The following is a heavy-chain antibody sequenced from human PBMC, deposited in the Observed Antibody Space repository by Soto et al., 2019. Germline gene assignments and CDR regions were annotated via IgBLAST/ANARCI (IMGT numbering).Heavy chain of an antibody. Sequence: ASVKVSCKASGYTFTSYYMHWVRQAPGQGLEWMGIINPSGGSTSYAQKFQGRVTMTRDTSTSTVYMELSSLRSEDTAVYYCARLNLGSYLTQTYYFDYWGQGTLVTVSS. J-gene: IGHJ4*02. CDR3: ARLNLGSYLTQTYYFDY. V-gene: IGHV1-46*01. CDR1: GYTFTSYY. D-gene: IGHD1-26*01. CDR2: INPSGGST.